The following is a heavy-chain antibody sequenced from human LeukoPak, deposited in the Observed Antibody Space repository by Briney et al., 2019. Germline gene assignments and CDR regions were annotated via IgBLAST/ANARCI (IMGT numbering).Heavy chain of an antibody. CDR3: ARGGSYLSAFDI. D-gene: IGHD1-26*01. V-gene: IGHV3-23*01. CDR1: GFTFSSYS. Sequence: PGGSLRLSCAASGFTFSSYSMNWVRQAPGKGLEWVSAISGSGGSTYYADSVKGRFTISRDNSKNTLYLQMNSLRGEDTAVYYCARGGSYLSAFDIWGQGTMVTVSS. CDR2: ISGSGGST. J-gene: IGHJ3*02.